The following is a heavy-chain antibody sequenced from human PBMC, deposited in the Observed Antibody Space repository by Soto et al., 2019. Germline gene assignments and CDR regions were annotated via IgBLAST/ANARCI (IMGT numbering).Heavy chain of an antibody. D-gene: IGHD5-12*01. Sequence: GGSLRLSCSASGFTFSSYAMHWVRQAPGKGLVWVSRINSDGSSTSYADSVKGRFTISRDNAKNTLYLQMNSLRAEDTAVYYCARGRSWLDIVADKFDYWGQGTLVTVSS. V-gene: IGHV3-74*01. CDR1: GFTFSSYA. CDR3: ARGRSWLDIVADKFDY. J-gene: IGHJ4*02. CDR2: INSDGSST.